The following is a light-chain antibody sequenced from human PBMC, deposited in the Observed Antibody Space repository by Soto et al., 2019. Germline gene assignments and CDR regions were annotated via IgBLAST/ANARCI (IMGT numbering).Light chain of an antibody. CDR2: LNSDGSH. Sequence: QPVRTQSPSASASLGASVKYTCTLSSGHSSYAIAWHQQQPEKGPRYLMKLNSDGSHSKGDGIPDRFSGSSSGAERYLTISSLQSEDEADYYCQTWGTGIRVFGGATKLTVL. V-gene: IGLV4-69*01. CDR1: SGHSSYA. J-gene: IGLJ2*01. CDR3: QTWGTGIRV.